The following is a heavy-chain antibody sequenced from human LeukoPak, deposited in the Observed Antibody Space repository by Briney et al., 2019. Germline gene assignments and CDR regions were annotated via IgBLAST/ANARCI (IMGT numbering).Heavy chain of an antibody. D-gene: IGHD4-23*01. Sequence: PSETLSLTCTVSGGSISSYYWSWIRQPPGKGLEWIAYISYSGSTNYNPSLKSRVTISVDTSKNQFSLKLRSVTAADTAVYYCARDRGNSGAAYFDYWGQGTLVTASS. CDR3: ARDRGNSGAAYFDY. CDR2: ISYSGST. J-gene: IGHJ4*02. CDR1: GGSISSYY. V-gene: IGHV4-59*01.